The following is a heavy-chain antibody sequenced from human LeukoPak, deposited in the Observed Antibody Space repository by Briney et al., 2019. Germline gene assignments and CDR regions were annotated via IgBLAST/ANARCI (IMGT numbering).Heavy chain of an antibody. D-gene: IGHD3-22*01. CDR1: GYTFTSYG. Sequence: ASVKVSCKASGYTFTSYGISWVRQAPGQGLEWMGWMNPNSGNTGYAQKFQGRVTITRNTSISTAYMELSRLRSDDTAVYYCARVSSGYYYMFDYWGQGTLVTVSS. CDR2: MNPNSGNT. V-gene: IGHV1-8*03. CDR3: ARVSSGYYYMFDY. J-gene: IGHJ4*02.